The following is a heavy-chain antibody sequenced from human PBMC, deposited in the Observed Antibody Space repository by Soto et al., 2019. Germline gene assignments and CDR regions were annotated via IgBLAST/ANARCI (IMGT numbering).Heavy chain of an antibody. V-gene: IGHV3-23*01. CDR1: GFTFSSYS. Sequence: GGSLRLSCAPSGFTFSSYSMTWVRQAPGKGLEWVAHLTGSAGTTYYAASVKGRFTISRDASRNTVYLQMNSLRAEDTALYYCAKCMQAYWNYDAHHIWGQGTMVT. CDR3: AKCMQAYWNYDAHHI. J-gene: IGHJ3*02. CDR2: LTGSAGTT. D-gene: IGHD2-8*01.